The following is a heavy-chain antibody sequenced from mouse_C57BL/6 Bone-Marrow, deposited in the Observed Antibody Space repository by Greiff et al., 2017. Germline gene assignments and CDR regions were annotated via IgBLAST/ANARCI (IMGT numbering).Heavy chain of an antibody. V-gene: IGHV1-15*01. D-gene: IGHD2-3*01. CDR1: GYTFTDYE. Sequence: QVQLQQSGAELVRPGASVTLSCKASGYTFTDYEMHWVKQTPVHGLEWIGAIDPETGGTAYNQKFKGKAILTGDKSSSAAYMELRSLTSEDSAVYYGTRWEDDGYYPWFAYWGQGTLVTVSA. CDR3: TRWEDDGYYPWFAY. J-gene: IGHJ3*01. CDR2: IDPETGGT.